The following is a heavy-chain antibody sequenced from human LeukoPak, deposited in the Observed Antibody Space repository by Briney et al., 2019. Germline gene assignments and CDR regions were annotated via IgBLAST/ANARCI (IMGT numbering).Heavy chain of an antibody. D-gene: IGHD6-13*01. CDR3: ATSRRAAAAYDY. Sequence: ASVKVSCKASGYTFTSYDINWVRQATGQGLEWMGWMNPNSGNTGYAQKFQGRVTMTRNTSISTAYMELSSLRSEDTAVYYCATSRRAAAAYDYWGQGTLVTVSS. CDR1: GYTFTSYD. V-gene: IGHV1-8*01. CDR2: MNPNSGNT. J-gene: IGHJ4*02.